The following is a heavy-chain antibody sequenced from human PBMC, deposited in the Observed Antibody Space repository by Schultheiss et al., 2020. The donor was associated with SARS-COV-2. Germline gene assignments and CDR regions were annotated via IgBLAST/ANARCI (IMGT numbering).Heavy chain of an antibody. D-gene: IGHD3-22*01. CDR1: GYTFTGYY. CDR3: ARAPNYYDSSGYSIFDY. V-gene: IGHV1-2*02. J-gene: IGHJ4*02. Sequence: ASVKVSCKASGYTFTGYYMHWVRQAPGQGLEWMGWINPNSGGTNYAQKFQGRVTMTRDTSISTAYMELSRLRSDDTAVYYCARAPNYYDSSGYSIFDYWGQGTLVTVSS. CDR2: INPNSGGT.